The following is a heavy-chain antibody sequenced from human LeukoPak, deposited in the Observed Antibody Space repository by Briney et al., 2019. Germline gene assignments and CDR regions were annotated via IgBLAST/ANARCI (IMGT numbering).Heavy chain of an antibody. CDR1: EFTFSSYS. J-gene: IGHJ4*02. V-gene: IGHV3-21*01. Sequence: GGSLRLSCAGSEFTFSSYSMNWVRQAPGKGLEWVSSISGRSDDIYYADSVKGRSTISRDNSKNSLYLQMKRLRAEDTALYYCARRGYHDYSGFDYWGQGTLVTVSS. CDR2: ISGRSDDI. CDR3: ARRGYHDYSGFDY. D-gene: IGHD1-26*01.